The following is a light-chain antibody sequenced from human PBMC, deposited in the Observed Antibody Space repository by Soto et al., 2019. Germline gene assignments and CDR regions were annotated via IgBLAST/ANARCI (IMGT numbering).Light chain of an antibody. CDR2: AAS. CDR1: QRISSY. J-gene: IGKJ1*01. CDR3: QQYYTYPPM. Sequence: AIRMTQSPSSFSASTGDRVSITCRASQRISSYLAWYQQKPGKAPNLLIYAASTLQSGVPSRFSGSGSETDFTLTISRLQSEDFATYYCQQYYTYPPMFGPGTKVEIK. V-gene: IGKV1-8*01.